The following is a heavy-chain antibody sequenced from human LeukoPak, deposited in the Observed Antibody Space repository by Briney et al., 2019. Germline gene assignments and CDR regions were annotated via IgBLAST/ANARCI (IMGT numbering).Heavy chain of an antibody. J-gene: IGHJ4*02. CDR3: AKDPYYDSSGYLH. Sequence: GGSLRLSCAASGFTFSSSAMSWVRPAPGKGLEWVSAISGSGGSTSYADSVKGRFTISRDNSKNTLYLQMNSLRAEDTAVYYCAKDPYYDSSGYLHWGQGTLVTVSS. CDR2: ISGSGGST. V-gene: IGHV3-23*01. CDR1: GFTFSSSA. D-gene: IGHD3-22*01.